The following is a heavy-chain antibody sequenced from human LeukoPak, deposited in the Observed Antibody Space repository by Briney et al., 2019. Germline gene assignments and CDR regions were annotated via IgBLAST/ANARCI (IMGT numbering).Heavy chain of an antibody. J-gene: IGHJ5*02. CDR3: ARASEYGDYHR. CDR2: IYYSGST. D-gene: IGHD4-17*01. CDR1: GGSISSCSYY. Sequence: SETLSLTCTVSGGSISSCSYYWGWIRQPPGKGLEWIGSIYYSGSTYYNPSLKSRVTISVDTSKNQFSLKLSSVTAADTAVYYCARASEYGDYHRWGQGTLVTVSS. V-gene: IGHV4-39*07.